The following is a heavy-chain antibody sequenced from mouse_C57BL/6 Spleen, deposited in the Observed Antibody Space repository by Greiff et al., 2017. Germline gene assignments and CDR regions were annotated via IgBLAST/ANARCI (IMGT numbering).Heavy chain of an antibody. D-gene: IGHD1-1*01. CDR3: ASLITTVVEGRYFDY. J-gene: IGHJ2*01. CDR2: ISYDGSN. V-gene: IGHV3-6*01. CDR1: GYSITSGYY. Sequence: EVKLQESGPGLVKPSQSLSLTCSVTGYSITSGYYWNWIRQFPGNKLEWMGYISYDGSNNYNPSLKNRISITRDTSKNQFFLKLTSVTTEDTATYYCASLITTVVEGRYFDYWGQGTTLTVSS.